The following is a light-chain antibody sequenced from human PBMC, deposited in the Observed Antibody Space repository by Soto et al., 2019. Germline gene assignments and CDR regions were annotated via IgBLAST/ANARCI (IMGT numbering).Light chain of an antibody. Sequence: DIQMTQSPSSLSASVGDRVTITCRASQSISSYLNWYQQKPGKAPKLLIYAASSLQSGVPSRFSGSGSGTDFTLTISSLQPEDFATYYCQQSYSPNTFGQGTKGDIK. CDR1: QSISSY. CDR3: QQSYSPNT. CDR2: AAS. V-gene: IGKV1-39*01. J-gene: IGKJ1*01.